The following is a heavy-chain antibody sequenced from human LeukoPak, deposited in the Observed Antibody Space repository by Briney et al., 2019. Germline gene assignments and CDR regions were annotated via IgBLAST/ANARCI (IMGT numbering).Heavy chain of an antibody. D-gene: IGHD3-22*01. CDR2: MNPNSGNT. CDR3: ARETDYYDSRASNFDY. J-gene: IGHJ4*02. V-gene: IGHV1-8*01. CDR1: GYTFTSYD. Sequence: GASVKVSCKASGYTFTSYDINWVRQATGQGLEWMGWMNPNSGNTGYAQKFQGRVTMTRNTSISTAYMELSSLRSEDTAVYYCARETDYYDSRASNFDYWGQGTLVTVSS.